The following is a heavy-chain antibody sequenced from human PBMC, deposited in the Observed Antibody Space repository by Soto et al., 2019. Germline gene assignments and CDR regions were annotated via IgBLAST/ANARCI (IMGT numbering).Heavy chain of an antibody. CDR3: ARRIYCGYDCYYKHYYGMDV. V-gene: IGHV1-69*08. Sequence: QVQLVQSGAEVKKPGSSVKVSCRASGDTFSSYTVNWLRQAPGRGLEWMGRIIPILTTTDYAQNFRGRLTITADKSTNTVYMELSSLRSEDTAVYYCARRIYCGYDCYYKHYYGMDVWGQGTTVTVAS. D-gene: IGHD2-21*02. J-gene: IGHJ6*02. CDR2: IIPILTTT. CDR1: GDTFSSYT.